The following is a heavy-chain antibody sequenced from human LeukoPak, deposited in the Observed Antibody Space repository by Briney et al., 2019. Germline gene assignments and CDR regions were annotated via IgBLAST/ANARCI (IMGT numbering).Heavy chain of an antibody. D-gene: IGHD3-22*01. V-gene: IGHV3-30-3*01. Sequence: GGSLRLSCAASGFTFSSYAMHWVRQAPGKGLEWVAVISYDGSNKYYADSVKGRFTISRDNSKNTLYLQMNSLRAEDTAVYYCGGDSSGYYYEDYWGQGTLVTVSP. J-gene: IGHJ4*02. CDR1: GFTFSSYA. CDR2: ISYDGSNK. CDR3: GGDSSGYYYEDY.